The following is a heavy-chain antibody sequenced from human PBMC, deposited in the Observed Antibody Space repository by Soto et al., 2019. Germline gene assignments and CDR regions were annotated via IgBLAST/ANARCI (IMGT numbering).Heavy chain of an antibody. J-gene: IGHJ4*02. D-gene: IGHD3-9*01. V-gene: IGHV3-30-3*01. CDR2: ISYDGSNK. CDR1: GFTFSSYA. CDR3: ARDKDILTGYRSYYFDY. Sequence: SGFTFSSYAMHWVRQAPGKGLEWVAVISYDGSNKYYADSVKGRFTISRDNSKNTLYLQMNSLRAEDTAVYYCARDKDILTGYRSYYFDYWGQGALVTVSS.